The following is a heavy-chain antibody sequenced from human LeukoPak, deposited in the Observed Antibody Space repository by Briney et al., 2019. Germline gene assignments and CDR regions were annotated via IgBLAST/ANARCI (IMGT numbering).Heavy chain of an antibody. Sequence: PGGSLRLSCAASGFTFSSYEMNWVRQAPGKGLEWGSYISSSGSTINYADSVKGRFTIFRDNAKNSLYLQMNSLRAEDTAVYYCARETLRIVGANYFDYWGQGTLVTVSS. CDR2: ISSSGSTI. V-gene: IGHV3-48*03. CDR3: ARETLRIVGANYFDY. J-gene: IGHJ4*02. CDR1: GFTFSSYE. D-gene: IGHD1-26*01.